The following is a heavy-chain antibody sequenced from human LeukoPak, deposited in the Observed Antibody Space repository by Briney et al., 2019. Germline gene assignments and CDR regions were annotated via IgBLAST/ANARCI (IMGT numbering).Heavy chain of an antibody. V-gene: IGHV4-61*02. D-gene: IGHD4-17*01. Sequence: SETLSLTCNVSGGSISSGNYFWSWIRQPAGKGLEWIGRIYTTGSASYNPSLKSRVTMSVDTSKNQFSLKLSSVTAADTAVYYCARVGDYGDYVNWFDPWGQGTLVTVSS. CDR1: GGSISSGNYF. J-gene: IGHJ5*02. CDR2: IYTTGSA. CDR3: ARVGDYGDYVNWFDP.